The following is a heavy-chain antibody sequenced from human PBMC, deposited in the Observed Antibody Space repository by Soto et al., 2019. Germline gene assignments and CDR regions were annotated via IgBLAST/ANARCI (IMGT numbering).Heavy chain of an antibody. V-gene: IGHV4-39*01. J-gene: IGHJ5*02. D-gene: IGHD3-10*01. CDR2: IYYSGST. CDR3: ASYGSGSYPRFDP. CDR1: GGSISSNNYY. Sequence: PSETLSLTSPISGGSISSNNYYLGRVRQPPGKGLEWIGTIYYSGSTYYTPPLKSRVTISVDTSKNQFSLKLSSVTAADSAVYYCASYGSGSYPRFDPGGQGTLVTVS.